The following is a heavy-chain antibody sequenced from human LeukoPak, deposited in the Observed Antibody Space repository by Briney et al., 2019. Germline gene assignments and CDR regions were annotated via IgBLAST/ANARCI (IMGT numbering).Heavy chain of an antibody. CDR1: GFTFSSYW. D-gene: IGHD3-3*01. CDR2: IKTDGSTT. V-gene: IGHV3-74*01. J-gene: IGHJ4*02. Sequence: GGSLRLSCAASGFTFSSYWMHWVRHAPGKGLVWVSRIKTDGSTTSYADSVKGRFTISRDNAKNTLYLQMNSLRAADTAVYYCARGGTISDYWGQGTLVTVSS. CDR3: ARGGTISDY.